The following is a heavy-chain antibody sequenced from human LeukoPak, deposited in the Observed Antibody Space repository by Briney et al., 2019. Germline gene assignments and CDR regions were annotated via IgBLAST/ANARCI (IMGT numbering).Heavy chain of an antibody. Sequence: PSETLSLTCTVSGGSISSYYWSWIRQPPGKGLGWIGYIYYSGSTYYNPSLESRVTISVDTSNNQFSLKLSSVTAADTAVYYCARTFFPLGNFDDWGQGTLVVVSS. CDR1: GGSISSYY. CDR3: ARTFFPLGNFDD. J-gene: IGHJ4*02. D-gene: IGHD3-3*01. CDR2: IYYSGST. V-gene: IGHV4-59*04.